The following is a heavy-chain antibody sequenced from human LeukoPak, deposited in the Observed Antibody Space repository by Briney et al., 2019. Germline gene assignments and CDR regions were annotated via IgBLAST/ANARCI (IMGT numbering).Heavy chain of an antibody. J-gene: IGHJ4*02. V-gene: IGHV1-24*01. CDR1: GYTLTELS. D-gene: IGHD2-2*01. CDR2: YDPEDGET. CDR3: ATGWVVPAAPLFDY. Sequence: ASVKVSCKVSGYTLTELSMHWVRQAPGKGLEWMGGYDPEDGETIYAQKFQGRVTMTEDTSTDTAYMELSSLRSEDTAVYYCATGWVVPAAPLFDYWGQGTLVTVSS.